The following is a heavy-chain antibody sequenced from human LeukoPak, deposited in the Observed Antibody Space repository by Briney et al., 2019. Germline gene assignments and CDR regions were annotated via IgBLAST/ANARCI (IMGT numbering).Heavy chain of an antibody. CDR2: IYYTGST. Sequence: PSETLSLTCTVSGGSISNYHWSWIRQPPGKGLEWIGYIYYTGSTRYDPSLKSRVTISVDTSKNQFSLKLSSVSAADTAVYYYARGPDDFDYWGQGSLVTVSS. J-gene: IGHJ4*02. D-gene: IGHD5-24*01. CDR3: ARGPDDFDY. CDR1: GGSISNYH. V-gene: IGHV4-59*01.